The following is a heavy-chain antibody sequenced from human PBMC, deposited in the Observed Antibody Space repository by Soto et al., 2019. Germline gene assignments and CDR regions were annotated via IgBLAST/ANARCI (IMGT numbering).Heavy chain of an antibody. J-gene: IGHJ4*02. CDR2: ITWNSGHI. CDR3: AKGRSSMIVVVMDY. Sequence: EVQLVESGGALVQPGRSLRLSCVASGFNFDDSAMNWVRQVPGKGLEWVSGITWNSGHILYADSVKGRFTISRNNAKKSLYLELNSLRPEDTALYSCAKGRSSMIVVVMDYWGQGTPVTVSS. D-gene: IGHD3-22*01. V-gene: IGHV3-9*01. CDR1: GFNFDDSA.